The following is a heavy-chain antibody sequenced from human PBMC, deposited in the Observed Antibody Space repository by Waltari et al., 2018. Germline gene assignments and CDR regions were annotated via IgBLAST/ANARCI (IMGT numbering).Heavy chain of an antibody. CDR1: GGSISSYY. CDR3: AREDYYYGMDV. CDR2: IYYSGST. Sequence: QVQLQESGPGLVKPSETLSLTCTVSGGSISSYYWSWIRQPPGKGLEWIGYIYYSGSTNSNPSLKSRVTISVDTSKNQFSLKLSSVTAADTAVYYCAREDYYYGMDVWGQGTTVTVSS. J-gene: IGHJ6*02. V-gene: IGHV4-59*01.